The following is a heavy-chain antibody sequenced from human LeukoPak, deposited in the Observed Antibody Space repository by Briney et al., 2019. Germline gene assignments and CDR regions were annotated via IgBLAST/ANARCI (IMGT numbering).Heavy chain of an antibody. Sequence: GALRLSCAASGFTFSSYGMHWVRQAPGKGLEWVAFIRCDGSNKYYADSVKGRFTISRDNSKNTLYLQMNSLRAEDTAVYYCAKDWGYYDSSGYSYFDYWGQGTLVAVSS. CDR2: IRCDGSNK. D-gene: IGHD3-22*01. CDR3: AKDWGYYDSSGYSYFDY. J-gene: IGHJ4*02. V-gene: IGHV3-30*02. CDR1: GFTFSSYG.